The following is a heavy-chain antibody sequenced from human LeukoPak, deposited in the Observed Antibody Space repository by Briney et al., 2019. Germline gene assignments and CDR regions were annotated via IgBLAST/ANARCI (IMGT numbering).Heavy chain of an antibody. Sequence: ASVKVSCKASGYTFTSYDINWVRQATGQGLEWMGWMNPNSGNTGYAQKFRGRVTMTRNTSISTAYMELSSLRSEDTAVYYCAREILGSWYKNWFDPWGQGTLVTVSS. J-gene: IGHJ5*02. CDR2: MNPNSGNT. CDR3: AREILGSWYKNWFDP. CDR1: GYTFTSYD. V-gene: IGHV1-8*01. D-gene: IGHD6-13*01.